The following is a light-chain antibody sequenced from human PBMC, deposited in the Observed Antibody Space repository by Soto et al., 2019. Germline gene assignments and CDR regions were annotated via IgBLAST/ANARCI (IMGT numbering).Light chain of an antibody. V-gene: IGLV2-23*01. CDR3: CSYAGSSTLI. CDR1: SSDIGSYNL. CDR2: EGS. J-gene: IGLJ2*01. Sequence: QPALTQPASMSGSPGQSITIPCTGTSSDIGSYNLVSWYQQHPGKAPKLMIYEGSKWPSGVSNRFSGSKSGNTASLTISGLQAEDEADYYCCSYAGSSTLIFGGGTKLTVL.